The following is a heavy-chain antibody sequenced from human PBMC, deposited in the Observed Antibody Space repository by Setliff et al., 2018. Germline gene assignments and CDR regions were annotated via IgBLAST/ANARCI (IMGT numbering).Heavy chain of an antibody. J-gene: IGHJ6*02. CDR2: INHSGST. CDR3: ARRRYFDRYYYGMDV. V-gene: IGHV4-34*01. D-gene: IGHD3-9*01. CDR1: GGSFSGYY. Sequence: PSETLSLTCAVYGGSFSGYYWSWIRQPPGKGLEWIGEINHSGSTNYNPSLKSRVTISVDTSKNQFSLKLSSVTAADTAVYYCARRRYFDRYYYGMDVWGQGTTVTVSS.